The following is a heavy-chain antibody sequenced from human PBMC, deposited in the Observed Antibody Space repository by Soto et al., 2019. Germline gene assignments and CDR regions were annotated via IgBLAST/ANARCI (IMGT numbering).Heavy chain of an antibody. J-gene: IGHJ4*02. CDR2: IRSKAYGGTT. V-gene: IGHV3-49*03. D-gene: IGHD3-22*01. CDR1: GFTFGDYA. Sequence: GGSLRLSCTASGFTFGDYAMSWFRQAPGKGLEWVGFIRSKAYGGTTEYAASVKGRFTISRDDSNSIAYLQMNSLKTEDTAVYYCTRARFVRYYYDSSGYPFDYWGQGTLVTVSS. CDR3: TRARFVRYYYDSSGYPFDY.